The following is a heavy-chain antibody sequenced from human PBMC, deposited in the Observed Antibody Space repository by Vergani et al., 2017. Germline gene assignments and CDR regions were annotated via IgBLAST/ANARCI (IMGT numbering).Heavy chain of an antibody. CDR3: ARGVRSGYPGGYYYYYYMDV. CDR2: IYYSGST. V-gene: IGHV4-59*01. CDR1: GGSISSYY. J-gene: IGHJ6*03. D-gene: IGHD3-3*01. Sequence: QVQLQESGPGLVKPSETLSLTCTVSGGSISSYYWSWIRQPPGKGLEWIGYIYYSGSTNYNPSLKSRVTISVDTSKNQFSLKLSSVTAADTAVYYCARGVRSGYPGGYYYYYYMDVWGKGTTVTVSS.